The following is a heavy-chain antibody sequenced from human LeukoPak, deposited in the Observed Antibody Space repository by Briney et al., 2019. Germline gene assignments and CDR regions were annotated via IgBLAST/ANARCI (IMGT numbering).Heavy chain of an antibody. J-gene: IGHJ4*02. CDR1: GFAFSTYA. D-gene: IGHD3-22*01. Sequence: GGFLRLSCAASGFAFSTYALTWVRQTPGKGPEWVSGISGSGDKTYYADSVKGRFTICRDNSKNTMFLQMNNLRVEDTATYYCAKPSGDYDYFDYWGQGALVTVSS. CDR2: ISGSGDKT. CDR3: AKPSGDYDYFDY. V-gene: IGHV3-23*01.